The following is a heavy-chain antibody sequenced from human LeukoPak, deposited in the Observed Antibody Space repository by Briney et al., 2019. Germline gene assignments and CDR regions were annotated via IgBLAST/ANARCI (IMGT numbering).Heavy chain of an antibody. CDR1: GYTFTGYY. Sequence: ASVKVSCKAPGYTFTGYYMHWVRQAPGQGLEWMGWINPNSGGTNYAQKFQGRVTMTRDTSISTAYMELSRLRSDDTAVYYCARDSYCSGGSCYSAGGYWGQGTLVTVSS. J-gene: IGHJ4*02. CDR2: INPNSGGT. CDR3: ARDSYCSGGSCYSAGGY. D-gene: IGHD2-15*01. V-gene: IGHV1-2*02.